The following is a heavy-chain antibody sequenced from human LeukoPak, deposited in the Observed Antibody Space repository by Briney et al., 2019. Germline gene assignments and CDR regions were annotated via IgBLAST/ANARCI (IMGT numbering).Heavy chain of an antibody. Sequence: ASVKVSCKASGYTFTNYYVHWVRQAPGQGLEWMGVINPSGGSTSYAQKFQGRVTMTRDTSTSTVYMELSSLRSEDTAVYYCARAHSGSYSHWGQGTLVTVSS. CDR2: INPSGGST. CDR1: GYTFTNYY. J-gene: IGHJ4*02. CDR3: ARAHSGSYSH. V-gene: IGHV1-46*01. D-gene: IGHD1-26*01.